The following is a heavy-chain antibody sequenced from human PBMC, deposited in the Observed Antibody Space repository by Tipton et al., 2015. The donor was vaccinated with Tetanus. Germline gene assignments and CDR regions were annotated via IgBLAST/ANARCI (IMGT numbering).Heavy chain of an antibody. CDR3: ARDGCSSGWYDY. D-gene: IGHD6-19*01. CDR2: MNPNSGNT. J-gene: IGHJ4*02. CDR1: GYTFTSYD. Sequence: QSGAEVKKPGASVKVSCKASGYTFTSYDINWVRQATGQGLEWMGWMNPNSGNTDYAQKLQGRVTMTTDTSTSTAYMELRSLRSDDTAVYYCARDGCSSGWYDYWGQGTLVTVSS. V-gene: IGHV1-8*01.